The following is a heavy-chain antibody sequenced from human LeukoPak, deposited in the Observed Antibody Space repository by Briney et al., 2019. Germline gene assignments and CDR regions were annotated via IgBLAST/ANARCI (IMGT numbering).Heavy chain of an antibody. CDR3: ARAGVPAAMGVGAFDI. V-gene: IGHV1-46*01. CDR1: GYTFTSYY. J-gene: IGHJ3*02. D-gene: IGHD2-2*01. Sequence: ASVKVSCKASGYTFTSYYMHWVRQAPGQGLEWMGIINPSGGSTSYAQKFQGRVTMTRDTSTSTVYMELSSLRSEDTAVYYCARAGVPAAMGVGAFDIWGQGTMVTVSS. CDR2: INPSGGST.